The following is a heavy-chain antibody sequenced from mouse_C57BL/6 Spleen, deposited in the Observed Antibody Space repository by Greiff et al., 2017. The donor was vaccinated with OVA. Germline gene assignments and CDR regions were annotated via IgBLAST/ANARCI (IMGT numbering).Heavy chain of an antibody. CDR1: GFTFSSYG. D-gene: IGHD1-1*01. CDR2: ISSGGSYT. J-gene: IGHJ2*01. V-gene: IGHV5-6*01. CDR3: ARQDYYGSSYFDY. Sequence: EVKLVESGGDLVKPGGSLTLSCAASGFTFSSYGMSWVRQTPDKRLEWVATISSGGSYTYYPDSVKGRFTISRDNAKNTLYLQMSSLKSEDTAMYYCARQDYYGSSYFDYWGQGTTLTVSS.